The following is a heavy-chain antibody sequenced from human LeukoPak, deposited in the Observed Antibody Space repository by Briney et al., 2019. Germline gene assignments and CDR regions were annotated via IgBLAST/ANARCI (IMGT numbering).Heavy chain of an antibody. Sequence: SETLSLTCTVSVGSISSYYWSWIRQPAGKGLEWVGRIYTSGSTNYNPSLKSRVTMSVDTSKNQFSLKLSSATAADTAVYYCARDLGAMVRGVGVEFDPWGQGTLVTVSS. J-gene: IGHJ5*02. D-gene: IGHD3-10*01. CDR1: VGSISSYY. CDR2: IYTSGST. V-gene: IGHV4-4*07. CDR3: ARDLGAMVRGVGVEFDP.